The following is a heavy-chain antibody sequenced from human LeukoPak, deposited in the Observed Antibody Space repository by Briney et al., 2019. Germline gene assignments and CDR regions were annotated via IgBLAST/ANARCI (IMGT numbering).Heavy chain of an antibody. CDR3: AKDRSGVCYFSWFDP. D-gene: IGHD2-8*01. J-gene: IGHJ5*02. V-gene: IGHV3-23*01. Sequence: GGSLRLSCAASGFTFSQYGMSWVRQAPGKGLEWVSAISGSGGSTYYADSVKGRFTISRDNSKNTLYLQMNCLRAEDTAVYYCAKDRSGVCYFSWFDPWGQGTLVTVSS. CDR2: ISGSGGST. CDR1: GFTFSQYG.